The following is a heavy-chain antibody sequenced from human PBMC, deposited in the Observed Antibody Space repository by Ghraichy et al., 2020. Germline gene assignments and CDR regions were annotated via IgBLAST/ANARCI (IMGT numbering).Heavy chain of an antibody. V-gene: IGHV3-7*03. Sequence: GSLRLSCEVSGLTFSSYWMSWVRQAPGKGLEWVANIKQDGSEKYYVDSVKGRFTISRDNADNSLYLQLNSLRDEDTAVYYCAGDRLPGSYRGLHVWGQGTKVTVSS. J-gene: IGHJ6*02. CDR3: AGDRLPGSYRGLHV. CDR2: IKQDGSEK. CDR1: GLTFSSYW. D-gene: IGHD7-27*01.